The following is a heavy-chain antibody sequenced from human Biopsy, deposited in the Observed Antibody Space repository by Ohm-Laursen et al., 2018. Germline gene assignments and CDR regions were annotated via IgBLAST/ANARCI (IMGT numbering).Heavy chain of an antibody. CDR2: IYGGGSPV. D-gene: IGHD2-2*01. CDR3: AKVNRAYLVGVPVVTYFFDS. J-gene: IGHJ4*02. V-gene: IGHV3-48*03. Sequence: SLRLSCAASGFAFNLYEMNWVRQAPGKGMEWISYIYGGGSPVSYADSVKGRFTISRGNARNSPFLQMNSLRPEDTALYYCAKVNRAYLVGVPVVTYFFDSWGQGTLVTVSS. CDR1: GFAFNLYE.